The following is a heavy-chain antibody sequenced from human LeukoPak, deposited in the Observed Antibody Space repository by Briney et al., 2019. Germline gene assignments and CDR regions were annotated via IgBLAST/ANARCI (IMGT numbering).Heavy chain of an antibody. V-gene: IGHV4-39*07. CDR2: IYYSGST. D-gene: IGHD5-18*01. J-gene: IGHJ4*02. CDR3: ARARYSYGYFDY. Sequence: SETLSLTCTVSGGSISSSSYYWGWIRQPPGKGLEWIGSIYYSGSTYYNPSLKSRVTISVDTSKNQFSLKVSSVTAADTAVYYCARARYSYGYFDYWGQGSLVSVSS. CDR1: GGSISSSSYY.